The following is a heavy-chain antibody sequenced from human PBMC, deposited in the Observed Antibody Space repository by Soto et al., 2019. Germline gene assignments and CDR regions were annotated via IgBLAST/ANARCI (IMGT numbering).Heavy chain of an antibody. CDR3: AKVARYSSGWYPFQH. V-gene: IGHV3-30*18. CDR1: GFTFSSYG. CDR2: ISYDGSNK. J-gene: IGHJ1*01. Sequence: GGSLRLSCAASGFTFSSYGMHWVRQAPGKGLEWVAVISYDGSNKYYADSVKGRFTISRDNSKNTLYLQMNSLRAEDTAVYYCAKVARYSSGWYPFQHWGQGTLVTVSS. D-gene: IGHD6-19*01.